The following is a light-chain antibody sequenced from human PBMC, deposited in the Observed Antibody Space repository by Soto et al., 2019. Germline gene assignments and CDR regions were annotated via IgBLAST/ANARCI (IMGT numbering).Light chain of an antibody. CDR1: SSDVGGYNY. CDR3: SSYTSSSTLDLV. J-gene: IGLJ2*01. V-gene: IGLV2-14*01. Sequence: QSALTQPASVSGSPGQSITISCTGTSSDVGGYNYVSWYQQHPGKAPKLMIYEVSNRPSGVSNRFSGSKSGNTASLTISGLQADDEADYYCSSYTSSSTLDLVFGGGTKLTVL. CDR2: EVS.